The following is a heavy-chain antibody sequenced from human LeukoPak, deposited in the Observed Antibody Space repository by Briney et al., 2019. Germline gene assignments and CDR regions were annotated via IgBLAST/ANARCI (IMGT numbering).Heavy chain of an antibody. CDR2: INTSGST. J-gene: IGHJ4*02. Sequence: PSETLSLTCTVSGGSISSGSYYWSWIRQPAGKGLEWIGRINTSGSTNYNPSLKSRVTISVDTSKSQFSLKLRSVTAADPAVYYCARDYYDGIGYYYFDYWGQGTLVTVSS. CDR1: GGSISSGSYY. V-gene: IGHV4-61*02. CDR3: ARDYYDGIGYYYFDY. D-gene: IGHD3-22*01.